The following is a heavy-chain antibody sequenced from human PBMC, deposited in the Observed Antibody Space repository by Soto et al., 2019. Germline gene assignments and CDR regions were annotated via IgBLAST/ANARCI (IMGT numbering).Heavy chain of an antibody. CDR1: GGTFSGYD. CDR3: ARDRVYSDSSGYHSRGYFDY. V-gene: IGHV1-69*01. CDR2: IIPRFGTA. J-gene: IGHJ4*02. D-gene: IGHD3-22*01. Sequence: QVQLVQSGAEVKKPGSSVQVSCKASGGTFSGYDVNWVRQAPGQGLEWMGGIIPRFGTANYAQKFQGRVTINADESTSTADMELSSLRTEDTDLYYCARDRVYSDSSGYHSRGYFDYWGQCTLVTVSS.